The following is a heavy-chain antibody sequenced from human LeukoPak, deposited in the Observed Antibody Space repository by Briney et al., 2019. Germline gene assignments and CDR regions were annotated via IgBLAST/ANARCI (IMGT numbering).Heavy chain of an antibody. CDR2: ISYDGSNK. CDR3: ARVEDEYSSSGFFDY. Sequence: GGSLRLSCAASGFTFSSYGMHWVRQAPGKGLEWVAVISYDGSNKYYADSVKGRFTISRDNSKNTLYLQMNSLRAEDTAVYYCARVEDEYSSSGFFDYWGQGTLVTVSS. V-gene: IGHV3-30*03. J-gene: IGHJ4*02. D-gene: IGHD6-6*01. CDR1: GFTFSSYG.